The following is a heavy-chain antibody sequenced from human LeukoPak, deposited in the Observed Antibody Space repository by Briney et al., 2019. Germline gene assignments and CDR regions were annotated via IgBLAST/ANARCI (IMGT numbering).Heavy chain of an antibody. V-gene: IGHV4-61*02. CDR2: ISSSGST. J-gene: IGHJ3*02. Sequence: SETLSLTCKVSGGSISSGSHYWGWIRQPAGKGLEWIGRISSSGSTIYNPSLKSRVTMSVDTSKNQLSLKLSSVIAADTAVYYCVREAEGLDEEAFDIWGQGTMVTVSS. CDR1: GGSISSGSHY. CDR3: VREAEGLDEEAFDI. D-gene: IGHD6-19*01.